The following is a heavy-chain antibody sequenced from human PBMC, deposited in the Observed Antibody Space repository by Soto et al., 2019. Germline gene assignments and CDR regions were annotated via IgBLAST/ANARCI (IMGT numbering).Heavy chain of an antibody. V-gene: IGHV5-51*01. CDR3: GRFGIGGCRGGRCFTSYHYYGMDV. Sequence: PXEFLTISRKVSGSSLSDYWIGWVRQIPGKGLEWMGITFPGDSDIKYSPSFQGRVIISADKSISTAHLQWSSLEASDTGTYYCGRFGIGGCRGGRCFTSYHYYGMDVWGQGTTVTVSS. J-gene: IGHJ6*02. D-gene: IGHD2-15*01. CDR2: TFPGDSDI. CDR1: GSSLSDYW.